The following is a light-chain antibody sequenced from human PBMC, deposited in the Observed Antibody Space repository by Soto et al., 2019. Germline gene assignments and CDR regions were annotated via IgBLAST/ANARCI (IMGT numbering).Light chain of an antibody. Sequence: QSALTQPASVSGSPGQSITISCTGTSSDVGGYNYVSWYQQHPGKAPKLMIYDVSNRPSGVSNRFSGSKSGNTASLTVSGLQAEDEADYYCSSYTSRSTPLVFGGVTKLTVL. CDR3: SSYTSRSTPLV. J-gene: IGLJ3*02. CDR2: DVS. V-gene: IGLV2-14*01. CDR1: SSDVGGYNY.